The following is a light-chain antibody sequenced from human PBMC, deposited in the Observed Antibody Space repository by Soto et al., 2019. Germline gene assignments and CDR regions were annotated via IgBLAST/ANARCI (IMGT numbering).Light chain of an antibody. CDR2: GTS. V-gene: IGKV1-6*01. J-gene: IGKJ1*01. CDR3: LQDYDYPRT. Sequence: AIQITQSPSPPSSTVGDRVTITFPASQGIRSDLGWYQQRPGEAPKLLIYGTSSLQSGVPSRFSGSGSGTDFTLTISSLQPEDFATYYCLQDYDYPRTFGQGTKVDIK. CDR1: QGIRSD.